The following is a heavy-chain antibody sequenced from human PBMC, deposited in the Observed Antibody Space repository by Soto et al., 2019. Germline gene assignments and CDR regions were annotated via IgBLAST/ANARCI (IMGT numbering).Heavy chain of an antibody. CDR1: GFTFSSYW. J-gene: IGHJ4*02. D-gene: IGHD6-6*01. CDR2: IKQDGSEK. Sequence: EVQLVESGGGLVQPGGSLRLSCAASGFTFSSYWMSWVRQAPGKGLEWVANIKQDGSEKYYVDAVKGRFTISRDNDKNSLYVQMNSLRAEDTAVYYCARELYSSSFDYWGQGTLVTVSS. V-gene: IGHV3-7*05. CDR3: ARELYSSSFDY.